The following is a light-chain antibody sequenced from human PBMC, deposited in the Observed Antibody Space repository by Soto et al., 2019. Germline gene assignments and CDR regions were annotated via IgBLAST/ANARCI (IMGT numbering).Light chain of an antibody. CDR1: SSDVGIYNL. J-gene: IGLJ1*01. V-gene: IGLV2-23*01. CDR3: CSYAGSITFV. Sequence: QSALTQPASMSGSPGQSITISCTGTSSDVGIYNLVSWYQQRPDKAPKLVIYEGTKRPSGVSNRFSGSKSGNTASLTISGLQADDEADYYCCSYAGSITFVFGTGTKVTVL. CDR2: EGT.